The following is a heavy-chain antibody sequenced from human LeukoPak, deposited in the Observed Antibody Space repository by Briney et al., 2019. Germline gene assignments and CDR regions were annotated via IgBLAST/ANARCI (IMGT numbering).Heavy chain of an antibody. J-gene: IGHJ4*02. D-gene: IGHD3-22*01. V-gene: IGHV4-34*01. CDR3: AREGENPYASSGYYSSGYNY. CDR1: GGSFSGYY. Sequence: KPSETLSLTCAVYGGSFSGYYWSWIRQPPGKGLEWIWEINHSGSTNYNPSLKSRVTISVDTSKNQFSLKLSSVTAADTAVYYCAREGENPYASSGYYSSGYNYWGQGTLVTVSS. CDR2: INHSGST.